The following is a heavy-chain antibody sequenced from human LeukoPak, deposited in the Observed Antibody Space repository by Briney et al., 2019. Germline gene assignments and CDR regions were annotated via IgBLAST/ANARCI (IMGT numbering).Heavy chain of an antibody. D-gene: IGHD1-26*01. V-gene: IGHV3-30*18. CDR2: ISYDGSNK. J-gene: IGHJ4*02. CDR1: GFTFSSYG. CDR3: AKDLSGSYAFDY. Sequence: GGSLRLSCAASGFTFSSYGMHWVRQAPGKGLEWVAVISYDGSNKYYADSVKGRFTISRDNSKNTLYLQMNSLRAEGTAVYYCAKDLSGSYAFDYWGQGTLVTVSS.